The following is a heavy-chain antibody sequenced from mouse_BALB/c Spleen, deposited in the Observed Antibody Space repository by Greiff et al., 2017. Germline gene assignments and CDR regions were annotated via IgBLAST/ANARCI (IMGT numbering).Heavy chain of an antibody. CDR1: GFTFSSYT. J-gene: IGHJ4*01. D-gene: IGHD2-4*01. CDR3: ARHLYYDYERAYAMDY. Sequence: EVQRVESGGGLVQPGGSLKLSCAASGFTFSSYTMSWVRQTPEKRLEWVAYISNGGGSTYYPDTVKGRFTISRDNAKNTLYLQMSSLKSEDTAMYYCARHLYYDYERAYAMDYWGQGTSVTVSS. V-gene: IGHV5-12-2*01. CDR2: ISNGGGST.